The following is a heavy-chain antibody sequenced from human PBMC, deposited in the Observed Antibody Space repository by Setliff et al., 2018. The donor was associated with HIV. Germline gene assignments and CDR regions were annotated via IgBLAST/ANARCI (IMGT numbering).Heavy chain of an antibody. V-gene: IGHV1-2*02. J-gene: IGHJ6*02. D-gene: IGHD6-19*01. CDR2: INPHTGVT. CDR3: SRDVRAGFAELVSTLDAXMDV. CDR1: GYIFIRYY. Sequence: ASVKVSCKTSGYIFIRYYIMWVRQAPGQGLEWMGNINPHTGVTRYAEKFQGRVTMTRDTSISTIYMELSRLRSDDPAVYYCSRDVRAGFAELVSTLDAXMDVWGQGTTVTVSS.